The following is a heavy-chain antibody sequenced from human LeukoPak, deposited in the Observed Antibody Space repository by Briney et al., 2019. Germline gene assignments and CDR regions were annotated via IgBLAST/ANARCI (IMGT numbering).Heavy chain of an antibody. CDR2: ISGSGGST. Sequence: PGGSLRLSCAASGFTFSSYAMSWVRQAPGKGLEWVSAISGSGGSTYYADSVKGRFTISRDNSKNTLYLQMNSLGAEDTAVCYCAKDGSSWEGYYFDYWGQGTLVTVSS. V-gene: IGHV3-23*01. J-gene: IGHJ4*02. CDR3: AKDGSSWEGYYFDY. D-gene: IGHD6-13*01. CDR1: GFTFSSYA.